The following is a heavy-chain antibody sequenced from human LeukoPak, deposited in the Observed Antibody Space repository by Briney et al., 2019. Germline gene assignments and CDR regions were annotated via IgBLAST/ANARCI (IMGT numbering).Heavy chain of an antibody. Sequence: ASVKVSCKASGYTFTSYGISWVRQPPGQGLEWMGWISAYSGNTNYAQKLQGRVTMTTDTSTSTAYMELRSLRSDDTAVYYCARSLTGIAAAARWGQGTLVTVSS. V-gene: IGHV1-18*01. CDR2: ISAYSGNT. J-gene: IGHJ4*02. CDR3: ARSLTGIAAAAR. D-gene: IGHD6-13*01. CDR1: GYTFTSYG.